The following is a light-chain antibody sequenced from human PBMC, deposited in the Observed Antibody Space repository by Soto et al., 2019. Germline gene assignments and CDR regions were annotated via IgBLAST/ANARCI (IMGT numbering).Light chain of an antibody. CDR1: QSVSSSY. V-gene: IGKV3-20*01. CDR2: GAS. J-gene: IGKJ2*01. CDR3: QLYDTSPPGYT. Sequence: EIVLTQSPGTLPLSPGERATLSCRASQSVSSSYLAWYQQKPGQAPRLLIYGASSRATGIQDRFSGSGSGTDVTLTISRLEPEDFAVYYCQLYDTSPPGYTFAQGTKLE.